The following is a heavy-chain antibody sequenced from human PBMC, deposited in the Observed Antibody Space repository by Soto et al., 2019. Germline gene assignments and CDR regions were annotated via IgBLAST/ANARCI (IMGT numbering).Heavy chain of an antibody. V-gene: IGHV1-2*02. CDR2: INLNSGGT. CDR1: GHYFSGYY. CDR3: ASAPPYYGISGYLEV. J-gene: IGHJ4*02. D-gene: IGHD3-22*01. Sequence: QVQLVQSGAEVKKTGASVKVSCEAPGHYFSGYYMYWVRQAPGHGLEWMGWINLNSGGTNYAQKFQGRVTMTRDTSITTGYMDLRGLTSDDTAVYYCASAPPYYGISGYLEVWCLGTLVTVSS.